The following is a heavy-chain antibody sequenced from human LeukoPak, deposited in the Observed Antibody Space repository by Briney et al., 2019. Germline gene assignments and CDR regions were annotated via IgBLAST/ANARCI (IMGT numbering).Heavy chain of an antibody. D-gene: IGHD3-10*01. CDR2: INHSGST. J-gene: IGHJ4*02. Sequence: SETLSLTCAVYGGSFSGYYWSWIRQPPGKGLEWIGEINHSGSTNYNPSLKSRVTISVDTSKNQFSLKLSSVTAADTAVYYCARYGSGSKMLDFWGQGTLVTVSS. CDR1: GGSFSGYY. V-gene: IGHV4-34*01. CDR3: ARYGSGSKMLDF.